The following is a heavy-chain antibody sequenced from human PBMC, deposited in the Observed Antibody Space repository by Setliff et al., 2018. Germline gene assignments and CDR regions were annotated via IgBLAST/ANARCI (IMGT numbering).Heavy chain of an antibody. Sequence: GASVKVSCKVSGYTLTELSRHWVRQAPGKGLEWMGGFDPEDGETIYAQKFQGRVTMTEDTSTDTAYMELSSLRSGDTAVCYCATGRGSYEGLDYWGQGTLVTVSS. J-gene: IGHJ4*02. CDR1: GYTLTELS. V-gene: IGHV1-24*01. D-gene: IGHD1-26*01. CDR3: ATGRGSYEGLDY. CDR2: FDPEDGET.